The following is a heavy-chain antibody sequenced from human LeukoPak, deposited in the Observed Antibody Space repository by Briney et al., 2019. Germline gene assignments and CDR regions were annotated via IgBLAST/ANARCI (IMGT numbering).Heavy chain of an antibody. J-gene: IGHJ6*03. Sequence: SGTLSLTCAVSGGSISSSNWWSWVRQPPGKGLEWIGEIYHSGSTNYNPSLKSRVTISVDKSKNQFSLKLSSVTAADTAIYYCAKNGDRGAYCSGGSCYPYYYYNMDVWGKGTTVTISS. CDR3: AKNGDRGAYCSGGSCYPYYYYNMDV. D-gene: IGHD2-15*01. V-gene: IGHV4-4*02. CDR1: GGSISSSNW. CDR2: IYHSGST.